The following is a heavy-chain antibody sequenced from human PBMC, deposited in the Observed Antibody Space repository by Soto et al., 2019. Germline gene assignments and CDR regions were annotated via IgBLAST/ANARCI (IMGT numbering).Heavy chain of an antibody. J-gene: IGHJ4*02. CDR2: IYYSGNT. CDR3: ARPLATAGRGPFDY. D-gene: IGHD6-13*01. Sequence: QLQLQESGPGLVKPSGTLSLTCTVSGVSISSSSYYWGWIRQPPGRDLEWIGSIYYSGNTYYNPALQSGVTVSVDTSKNQFSLNLSSVTAADTAVYYCARPLATAGRGPFDYWGQGTLVTVSS. V-gene: IGHV4-39*01. CDR1: GVSISSSSYY.